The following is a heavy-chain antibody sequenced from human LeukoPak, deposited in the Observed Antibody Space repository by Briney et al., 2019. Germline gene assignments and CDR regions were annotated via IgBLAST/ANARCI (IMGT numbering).Heavy chain of an antibody. CDR3: ANSWGYSYGLGRIDY. Sequence: PSETLSLTCTVSGGSTSSNTYYWGWIRQPPGKGLEWIGSIYYSGTTYYNPSLKSRVTISVDTSKNQFSLNLSSVTAADTAVYYCANSWGYSYGLGRIDYWGRGTLVTVSS. V-gene: IGHV4-39*01. J-gene: IGHJ4*02. CDR2: IYYSGTT. CDR1: GGSTSSNTYY. D-gene: IGHD5-18*01.